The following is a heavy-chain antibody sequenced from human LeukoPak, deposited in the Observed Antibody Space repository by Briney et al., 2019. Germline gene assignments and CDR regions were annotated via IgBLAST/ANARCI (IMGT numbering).Heavy chain of an antibody. V-gene: IGHV4-39*01. Sequence: PSETLSLTCAVDGRSVLGYYGGSIRQPPGKGLEWIGSIYYSGSTYYNPSLKSRVTISVDTSKNQFSLKLSSVTAADTAVYYCARSSYAAAESVAGYFDYWGQGTLVTVSS. CDR2: IYYSGST. J-gene: IGHJ4*02. CDR1: GRSVLGYY. D-gene: IGHD6-19*01. CDR3: ARSSYAAAESVAGYFDY.